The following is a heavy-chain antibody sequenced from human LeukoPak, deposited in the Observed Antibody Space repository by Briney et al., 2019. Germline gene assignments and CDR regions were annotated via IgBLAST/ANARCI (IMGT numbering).Heavy chain of an antibody. CDR3: ARAHQPQGYCSSTSCRNYYYYYMDV. V-gene: IGHV5-51*01. Sequence: GESLKISCKGSGYSFTSYWIGWVRQMPGKGLEWMGIIYPGDSDTRYSPSFQGQVTISADKSISTAYLQWSSLKASDTAMYYCARAHQPQGYCSSTSCRNYYYYYMDVWGKGTTVTVSS. D-gene: IGHD2-2*01. CDR2: IYPGDSDT. J-gene: IGHJ6*03. CDR1: GYSFTSYW.